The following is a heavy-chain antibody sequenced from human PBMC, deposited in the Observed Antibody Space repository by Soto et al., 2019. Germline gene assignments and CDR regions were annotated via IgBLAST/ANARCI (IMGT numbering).Heavy chain of an antibody. V-gene: IGHV4-59*02. J-gene: IGHJ4*02. Sequence: QVQLQESGPGLVKPSETLSLTCTVSGDSVSPYFWSWIRQSPGKALEWIGYIRYTGYTRYSPSLQSRVTISVDTSKNQFSLSLSSVTAADTAVYYCARTMNYGFNDYWGQGTLVTVSS. D-gene: IGHD3-10*01. CDR3: ARTMNYGFNDY. CDR1: GDSVSPYF. CDR2: IRYTGYT.